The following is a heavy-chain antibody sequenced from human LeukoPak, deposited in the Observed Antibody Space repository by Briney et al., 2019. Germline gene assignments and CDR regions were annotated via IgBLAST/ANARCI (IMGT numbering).Heavy chain of an antibody. Sequence: ASVRVSCKESGDTFTEFSIYWVRQTPGKGVEWMGGFYAAAGITHYAQTFYDTITTAEHTSTGSTYVELGSLTSADPSIYYCATLVFPAALRGVWGQGTLVTVSS. CDR1: GDTFTEFS. CDR3: ATLVFPAALRGV. V-gene: IGHV1-24*01. D-gene: IGHD2-21*01. CDR2: FYAAAGIT. J-gene: IGHJ4*02.